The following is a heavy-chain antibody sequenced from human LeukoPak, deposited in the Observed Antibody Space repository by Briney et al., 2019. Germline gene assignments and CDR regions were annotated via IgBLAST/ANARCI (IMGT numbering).Heavy chain of an antibody. CDR1: GFTFSNYG. CDR3: AKAAEYGDNDAFDI. V-gene: IGHV3-30*02. J-gene: IGHJ3*02. D-gene: IGHD4-17*01. Sequence: GGSLRLSCAASGFTFSNYGMHWARQAAGKGLEWVAFIRYDGNKKYYVDSGKGRFTVSRDNSKNTLYLQLNSLRAEDTAVYYCAKAAEYGDNDAFDIWGQGTMVTVSS. CDR2: IRYDGNKK.